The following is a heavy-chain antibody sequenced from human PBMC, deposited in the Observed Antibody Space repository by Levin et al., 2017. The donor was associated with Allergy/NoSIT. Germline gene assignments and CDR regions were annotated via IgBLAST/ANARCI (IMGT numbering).Heavy chain of an antibody. V-gene: IGHV3-53*01. D-gene: IGHD6-6*01. CDR1: GFTVSSNY. Sequence: GESLKISCAASGFTVSSNYMSWVRQAPGKGLEWVSVIYSGGSTYYADSVKGRFTISRDNSKNTLYLQMNSLRAEDTAVYYCARVVRESASIAARTTRAEYFQHWGQGTLVTVSS. J-gene: IGHJ1*01. CDR2: IYSGGST. CDR3: ARVVRESASIAARTTRAEYFQH.